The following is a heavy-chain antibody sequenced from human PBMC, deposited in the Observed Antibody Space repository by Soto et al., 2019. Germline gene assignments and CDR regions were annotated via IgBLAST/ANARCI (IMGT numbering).Heavy chain of an antibody. V-gene: IGHV4-38-2*01. D-gene: IGHD1-1*01. CDR2: IYHSGTT. CDR3: ARATGTLRSRNCDY. CDR1: GDSISSGYY. J-gene: IGHJ4*02. Sequence: PSETLSLTCAVSGDSISSGYYWAWIRQPPGKGLEWIGSIYHSGTTYYNPSLKSRVTISVDTSKNQFSLKLSSVTAADSAVYYCARATGTLRSRNCDYWGQGSLVTVSS.